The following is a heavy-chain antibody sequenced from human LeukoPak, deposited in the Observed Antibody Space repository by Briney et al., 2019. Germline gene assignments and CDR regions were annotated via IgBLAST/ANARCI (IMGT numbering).Heavy chain of an antibody. CDR2: INHSRST. D-gene: IGHD2-2*02. Sequence: SETLSLTCAVYGGSFSGYYWSWIRQPPGKGLEWIGEINHSRSTNYNPSLKSRVTISVDTSKNQFSLKLSSVTAADTAVYYCARGYCSSTSCYTRLRSNWFDPWGQGTLVTVSS. J-gene: IGHJ5*02. CDR3: ARGYCSSTSCYTRLRSNWFDP. CDR1: GGSFSGYY. V-gene: IGHV4-34*01.